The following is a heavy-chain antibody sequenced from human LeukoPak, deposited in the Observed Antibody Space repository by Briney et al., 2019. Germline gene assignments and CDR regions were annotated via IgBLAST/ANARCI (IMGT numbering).Heavy chain of an antibody. J-gene: IGHJ3*02. CDR3: ATLYSGSADAFDI. D-gene: IGHD1-26*01. CDR1: GFTVSSNY. CDR2: IYSGGST. Sequence: GGSLRLSCAASGFTVSSNYMSWVRQAPGKGLEWVSVIYSGGSTYYADSVKGRFTISRDNSKNTLYLQMNSLRAEDTAVYYCATLYSGSADAFDIWGQGTMVTVSS. V-gene: IGHV3-53*05.